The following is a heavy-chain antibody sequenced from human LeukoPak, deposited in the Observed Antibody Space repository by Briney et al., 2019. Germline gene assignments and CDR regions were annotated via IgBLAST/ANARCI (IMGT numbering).Heavy chain of an antibody. V-gene: IGHV3-23*01. CDR2: ISGGGAST. D-gene: IGHD3-22*01. Sequence: GGSLRLSCAASGFIFSNYVITWVRQAPGKGLEWVSGISGGGASTYYADSVKGRFTISRDNSKNTLYLQMNSLRAEDTAVYYCAKDQSKPTMIVVEFAFDIWGQGTMVTVSS. CDR1: GFIFSNYV. J-gene: IGHJ3*02. CDR3: AKDQSKPTMIVVEFAFDI.